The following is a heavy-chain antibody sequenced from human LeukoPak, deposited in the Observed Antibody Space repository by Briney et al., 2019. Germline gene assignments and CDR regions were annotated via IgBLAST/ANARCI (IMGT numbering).Heavy chain of an antibody. D-gene: IGHD3-3*01. V-gene: IGHV1-2*02. CDR3: ARAMITIFGVVLDAFDI. CDR2: INPNSGGT. J-gene: IGHJ3*02. CDR1: GYTFTGYY. Sequence: ASVKVSCKASGYTFTGYYMHWVRQAPGQGLEWMGWINPNSGGTNYAQKFQGRVTMTRDTSISTAYMELSRLRTDDTAVYYCARAMITIFGVVLDAFDIWGQGTMVTVSS.